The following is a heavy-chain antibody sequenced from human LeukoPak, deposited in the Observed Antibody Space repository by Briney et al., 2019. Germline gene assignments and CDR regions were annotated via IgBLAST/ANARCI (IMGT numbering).Heavy chain of an antibody. V-gene: IGHV3-66*01. CDR3: ARDRVDYYDSSGYPIYGMDV. D-gene: IGHD3-22*01. CDR2: IYSGGST. CDR1: GFTVSSNY. J-gene: IGHJ6*02. Sequence: PGGSLRLSCAASGFTVSSNYMSWVRQAPGKGLEWVSVIYSGGSTYYADSVKGRFTISRDNSKNTLYLQMNSLSAEDTAVYYCARDRVDYYDSSGYPIYGMDVWGQGTTVTVSS.